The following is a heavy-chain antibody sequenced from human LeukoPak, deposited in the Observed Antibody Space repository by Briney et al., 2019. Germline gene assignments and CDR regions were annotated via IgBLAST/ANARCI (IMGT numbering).Heavy chain of an antibody. J-gene: IGHJ4*02. D-gene: IGHD3-10*01. CDR1: GFTFSSYA. Sequence: GGSLRLSCAASGFTFSSYAMSRVRQAPGKGLEWVSAISGSGGSTYYADSVKGRFTISRDNSKNTLYLQMNSLRAEDTAVYYCAKGGGSITMVRGVIYYWGQGTLVTVS. CDR2: ISGSGGST. CDR3: AKGGGSITMVRGVIYY. V-gene: IGHV3-23*01.